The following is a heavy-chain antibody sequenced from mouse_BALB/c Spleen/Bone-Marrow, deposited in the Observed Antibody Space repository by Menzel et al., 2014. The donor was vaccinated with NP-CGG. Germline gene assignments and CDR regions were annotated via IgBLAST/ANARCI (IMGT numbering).Heavy chain of an antibody. CDR1: GYSFTSYW. Sequence: QVQLKQSGPQLVRPGASVKMSCKASGYSFTSYWMHWVKQRPGQGLEWIGMIDPSDSETRLNQKFKDKATLSVDKSSSTAYMQLSSPTSEDSALYYCSYGSRAYWGQGTLVTVSA. CDR3: SYGSRAY. V-gene: IGHV1S127*01. CDR2: IDPSDSET. D-gene: IGHD1-1*01. J-gene: IGHJ3*01.